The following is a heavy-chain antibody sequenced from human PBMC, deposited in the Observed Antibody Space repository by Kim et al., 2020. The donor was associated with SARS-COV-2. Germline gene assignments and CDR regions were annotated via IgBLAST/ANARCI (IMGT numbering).Heavy chain of an antibody. V-gene: IGHV3-30*04. D-gene: IGHD6-6*01. J-gene: IGHJ3*02. CDR1: GFTFSSYA. Sequence: GGSLRLSCAASGFTFSSYAMHWVRQAPGKGLEWVAVISYDGSNKYYADSVKGRFTISRDNSKNTLYLQMNSLRAEDTAVYYCAREVSEYSTIWGAFDIWG. CDR3: AREVSEYSTIWGAFDI. CDR2: ISYDGSNK.